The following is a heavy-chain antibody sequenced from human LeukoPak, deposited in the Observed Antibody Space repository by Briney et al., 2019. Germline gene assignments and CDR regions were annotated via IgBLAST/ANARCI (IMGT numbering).Heavy chain of an antibody. J-gene: IGHJ4*02. Sequence: SETLSLTCTVSGGSISSYCWSWIRQPPGKGLERIGYIYYSGSTNYNHSLNRRVTISVAMYTTQYSLKLSSVTAADTAVYYCARVDGIAVADEGYFDYWGQGTLVTVSS. CDR1: GGSISSYC. CDR2: IYYSGST. D-gene: IGHD6-19*01. V-gene: IGHV4-59*01. CDR3: ARVDGIAVADEGYFDY.